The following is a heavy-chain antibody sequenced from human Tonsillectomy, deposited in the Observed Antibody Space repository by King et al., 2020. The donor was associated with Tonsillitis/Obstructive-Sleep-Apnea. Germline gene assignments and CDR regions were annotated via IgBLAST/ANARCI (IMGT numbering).Heavy chain of an antibody. Sequence: QLQESGPGLVKPSETLFLTCTVSGYAISSYYWSWIRQPPGKGLEWIGYIYYSGSTNDNPSLKSRVTISVDTSKNQFSLKLSSVTAADTAVYYCARVGYDNWFDPWGQGTLVTVSS. V-gene: IGHV4-59*01. D-gene: IGHD1-1*01. J-gene: IGHJ5*02. CDR1: GYAISSYY. CDR2: IYYSGST. CDR3: ARVGYDNWFDP.